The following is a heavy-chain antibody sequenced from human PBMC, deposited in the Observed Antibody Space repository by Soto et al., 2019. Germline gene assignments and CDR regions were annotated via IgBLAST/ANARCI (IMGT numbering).Heavy chain of an antibody. Sequence: QVHLVQSGAEVKKPGSSVKVSCRASGGTFNTYGFNWVRQAPGQGLEWMGGIIPLFGTTTYAQNFQGRVTITGDQSTKTAFQEMSGLKSEDPAVYFCARGGELAGWMPFDSWGQGTLVTVSS. CDR3: ARGGELAGWMPFDS. CDR2: IIPLFGTT. D-gene: IGHD6-19*01. V-gene: IGHV1-69*01. J-gene: IGHJ4*02. CDR1: GGTFNTYG.